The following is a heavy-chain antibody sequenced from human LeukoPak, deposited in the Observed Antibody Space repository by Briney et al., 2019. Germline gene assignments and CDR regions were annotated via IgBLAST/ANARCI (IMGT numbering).Heavy chain of an antibody. V-gene: IGHV4-61*02. Sequence: SQTLSLTCTVSGGSISSGSYYWSWLRQPAGKGLEWIGRIYTSGSTNYNPSLKSRVTISVDTSKNQFSLKLSSVTAADTAVYYCAREGMYYYDSSGYYRPFDYWGQGTLVTVSS. CDR3: AREGMYYYDSSGYYRPFDY. CDR2: IYTSGST. CDR1: GGSISSGSYY. D-gene: IGHD3-22*01. J-gene: IGHJ4*02.